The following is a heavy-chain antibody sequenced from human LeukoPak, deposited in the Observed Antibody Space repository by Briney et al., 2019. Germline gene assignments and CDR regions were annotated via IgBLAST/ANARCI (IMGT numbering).Heavy chain of an antibody. CDR3: ARDLWGNGDYVGYYFDY. CDR2: ISTSGTTI. D-gene: IGHD4-17*01. CDR1: GFTFTDYY. J-gene: IGHJ4*02. V-gene: IGHV3-11*04. Sequence: PGGSLRLSCAASGFTFTDYYMNWIRQAPGKGLEWISYISTSGTTIYSADSVKGRFTISRDNAKNSLYLQMNSLRAEDTAVYYCARDLWGNGDYVGYYFDYWGQGALVTVSS.